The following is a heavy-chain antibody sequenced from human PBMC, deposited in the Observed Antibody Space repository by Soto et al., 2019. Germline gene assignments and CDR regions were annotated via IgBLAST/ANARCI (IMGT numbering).Heavy chain of an antibody. CDR2: IYYTGTS. J-gene: IGHJ4*02. CDR3: TRHAIGVVVPAAIRN. Sequence: PSETLSLTCAFSCGSIISSSYYWDWIRQPPGKGLEWIGTIYYTGTSNYNPSLKSRVTISVDTSKNQFSLNLSSVTAADTAVYYCTRHAIGVVVPAAIRNWGQGSLVTVSS. V-gene: IGHV4-39*01. CDR1: CGSIISSSYY. D-gene: IGHD2-15*01.